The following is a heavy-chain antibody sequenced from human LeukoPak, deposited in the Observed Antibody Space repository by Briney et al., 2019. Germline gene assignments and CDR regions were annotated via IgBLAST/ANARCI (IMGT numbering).Heavy chain of an antibody. D-gene: IGHD2-2*01. V-gene: IGHV4-4*07. CDR3: AREDCSSTSCLTSHYYYYYYMDV. J-gene: IGHJ6*03. CDR1: GGSISSYY. Sequence: PSETLSLTCTVSGGSISSYYWSWIRQPAGKGLEWIGRIYTSGSTNYNPSLKSRVTMSVDTSKNQFSLKLSSVTAADTAVYYCAREDCSSTSCLTSHYYYYYYMDVWGKGTTVTVSS. CDR2: IYTSGST.